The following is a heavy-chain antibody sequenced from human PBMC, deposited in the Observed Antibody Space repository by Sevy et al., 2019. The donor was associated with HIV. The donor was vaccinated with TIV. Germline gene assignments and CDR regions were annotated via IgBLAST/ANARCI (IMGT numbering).Heavy chain of an antibody. CDR1: GFTFSSYA. J-gene: IGHJ4*02. D-gene: IGHD3-22*01. CDR3: AKVDSSGYYSVSGFDY. CDR2: ISGSDGST. V-gene: IGHV3-23*01. Sequence: GGSLRLSCAASGFTFSSYAMSWVRQAPGKGLEWVSAISGSDGSTYYADSVKGRFTISRDNSKNTLYLQMNSLRAEDTAVYYCAKVDSSGYYSVSGFDYWGQGTLVTVSS.